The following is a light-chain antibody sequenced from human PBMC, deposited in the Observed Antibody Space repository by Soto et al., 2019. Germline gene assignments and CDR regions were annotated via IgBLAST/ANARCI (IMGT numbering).Light chain of an antibody. CDR2: GAS. J-gene: IGKJ1*01. V-gene: IGKV3-20*01. CDR3: QHYDTTLTT. CDR1: QSVTSNY. Sequence: EIVLKQSPGALSLTTGERATLSCRASQSVTSNYLAWFQQKPGQAPRLLIFGASSRVTGIPDRFIGSGSGTDFTLTISRLEPEDFAVYYCQHYDTTLTTFGQGTKVDIK.